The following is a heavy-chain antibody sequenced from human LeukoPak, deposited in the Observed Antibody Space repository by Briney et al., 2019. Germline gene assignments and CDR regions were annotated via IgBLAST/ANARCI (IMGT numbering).Heavy chain of an antibody. CDR1: GFTFRNSG. J-gene: IGHJ4*02. CDR2: ISSDGGST. CDR3: ASSDSGWYAAY. D-gene: IGHD6-19*01. Sequence: PGGSLRLSCAASGFTFRNSGMHWVRQAAWKGLEYDSAISSDGGSTYHANSVKGRFTISRDNSRNTLYLQMGSLRAEDTAVYYCASSDSGWYAAYWGQGTMVIVSS. V-gene: IGHV3-64*01.